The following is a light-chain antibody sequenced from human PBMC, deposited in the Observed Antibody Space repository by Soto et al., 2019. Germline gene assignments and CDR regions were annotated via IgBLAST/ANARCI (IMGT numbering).Light chain of an antibody. V-gene: IGKV1-12*01. CDR2: AAS. J-gene: IGKJ4*01. CDR3: QQAKNFPLT. CDR1: HGISKW. Sequence: DIQMIQSPSYVSASVGDRVTIACRASHGISKWVAWYQQKPGKAPKLLIFAASSLHSGVPSRFSGSGSGTEFTLTITGLQPEDSATYYCQQAKNFPLTFGGGTKVEIK.